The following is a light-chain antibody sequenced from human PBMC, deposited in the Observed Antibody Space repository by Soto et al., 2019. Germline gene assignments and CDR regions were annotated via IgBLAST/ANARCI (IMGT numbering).Light chain of an antibody. CDR2: AAS. CDR1: QGMSRS. Sequence: DIQMTQSPSSVSASLGDRVTISCQASQGMSRSLAWYQQKPGKAPKLLIYAASSLQSGVPSRFSGSGFGTDVTLTISSLQPEDSAIYYCQQADTFPITFGQGTRLEI. J-gene: IGKJ5*01. CDR3: QQADTFPIT. V-gene: IGKV1D-12*01.